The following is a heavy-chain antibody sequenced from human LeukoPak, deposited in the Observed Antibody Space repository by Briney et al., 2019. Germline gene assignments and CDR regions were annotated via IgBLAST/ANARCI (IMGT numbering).Heavy chain of an antibody. CDR3: ARDRDFWSGYYIDY. Sequence: PSETLSLTCTVSGGSISSSSYYWGWIRQPPGKGLEWIGSIYYSGSTYYNPSLKSRVTISVDTSKNQFSLKLSSVTAADTAVYYCARDRDFWSGYYIDYWGQGTLVTVSS. CDR1: GGSISSSSYY. D-gene: IGHD3-3*01. V-gene: IGHV4-39*07. J-gene: IGHJ4*02. CDR2: IYYSGST.